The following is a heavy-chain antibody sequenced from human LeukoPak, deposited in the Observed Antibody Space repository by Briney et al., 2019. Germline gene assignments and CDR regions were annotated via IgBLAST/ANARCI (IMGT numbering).Heavy chain of an antibody. CDR3: AIVESSSSFSSLLDYMDV. CDR1: GFTFSSYG. V-gene: IGHV3-30*02. Sequence: GGSLRLSCPASGFTFSSYGMHWVRQAPGKGLEWVAFIRYDGSNKYYADSVKGRFTISRDNSKNTLYLQMNSLRAEDTAVYYCAIVESSSSFSSLLDYMDVWGKGTTVTVSS. CDR2: IRYDGSNK. J-gene: IGHJ6*03. D-gene: IGHD6-13*01.